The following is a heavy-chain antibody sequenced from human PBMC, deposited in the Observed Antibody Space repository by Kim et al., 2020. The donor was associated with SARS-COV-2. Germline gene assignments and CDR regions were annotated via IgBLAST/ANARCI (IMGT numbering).Heavy chain of an antibody. J-gene: IGHJ6*02. D-gene: IGHD6-25*01. Sequence: AQKVRGRVTMTRATSTSTVYMELSSLRSEDTAVYYCARDLSIAAGSGMDVWGQGTTVTVSS. V-gene: IGHV1-46*03. CDR3: ARDLSIAAGSGMDV.